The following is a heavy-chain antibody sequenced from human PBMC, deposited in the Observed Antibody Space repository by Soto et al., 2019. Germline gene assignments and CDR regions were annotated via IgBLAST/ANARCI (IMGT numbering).Heavy chain of an antibody. CDR1: GGSISSSSYY. D-gene: IGHD2-15*01. Sequence: QLQLQESGPGLVKPSETLSLTCTVSGGSISSSSYYWGWIRQPPGKVLEWIGSIYYSGSTYYNPCLKSRVTISVDTSKNQFSLKLSSVTAAVTAVYYCARHTPAISIADHWGQGTLVTVSS. CDR3: ARHTPAISIADH. V-gene: IGHV4-39*01. CDR2: IYYSGST. J-gene: IGHJ4*02.